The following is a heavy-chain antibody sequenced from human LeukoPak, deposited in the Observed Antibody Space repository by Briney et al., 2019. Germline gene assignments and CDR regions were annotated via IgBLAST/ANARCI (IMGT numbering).Heavy chain of an antibody. CDR1: GGSISTYY. J-gene: IGHJ4*02. D-gene: IGHD1-26*01. V-gene: IGHV4-59*01. Sequence: SETLSLTCTVSGGSISTYYWSWIRQPPGKGLEWIGNIYYSGSTIYNPSLKSRVTMSVDTSKNQFSLSLTSVTAADTAVYYCARWDGGGLMGTLDYWGQGTLVTVSS. CDR3: ARWDGGGLMGTLDY. CDR2: IYYSGST.